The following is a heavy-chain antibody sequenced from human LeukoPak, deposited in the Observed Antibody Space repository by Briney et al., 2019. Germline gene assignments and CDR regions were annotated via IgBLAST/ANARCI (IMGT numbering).Heavy chain of an antibody. J-gene: IGHJ3*02. CDR3: ARLVASDAFDI. CDR1: GYTFTGYY. V-gene: IGHV1-2*02. D-gene: IGHD5-12*01. CDR2: INPDSGGT. Sequence: ASVKVSCKASGYTFTGYYMHWVRQAPGQGLEWMGWINPDSGGTNYAQKFQDRVTMTRGTSISTAYMELSRLKSDDTAVYYCARLVASDAFDIWGQGTMVTVSS.